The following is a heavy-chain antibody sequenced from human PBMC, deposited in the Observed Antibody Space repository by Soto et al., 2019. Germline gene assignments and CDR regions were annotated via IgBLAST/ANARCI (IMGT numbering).Heavy chain of an antibody. D-gene: IGHD3-22*01. CDR3: ARVTYSGFYEAFSY. CDR1: GFTFSSYS. V-gene: IGHV3-21*01. Sequence: EVQLVESGGGLVKPGGSLRLSCAASGFTFSSYSMNWVRQAPGKGLEWVSSISSSSSYIYYADSVKGRFTISRDNAKNSLYLQMNSLRAEDTAVYYCARVTYSGFYEAFSYWGQGTLVTVSS. CDR2: ISSSSSYI. J-gene: IGHJ4*02.